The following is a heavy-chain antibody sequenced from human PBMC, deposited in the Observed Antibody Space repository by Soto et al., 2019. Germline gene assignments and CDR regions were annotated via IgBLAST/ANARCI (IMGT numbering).Heavy chain of an antibody. CDR1: GGIFSTYV. CDR3: ARGSGSRVRDYYYGMDV. J-gene: IGHJ6*02. D-gene: IGHD1-1*01. Sequence: QVQLVQSGAEVKKPGSSVKVSCKASGGIFSTYVITWVRQAPGQGLECMGGVIPMVGTTNYAQKFQGRVTITADESTSTTYMELSSLRSEDTAMYYCARGSGSRVRDYYYGMDVWGQGTTVTVSS. V-gene: IGHV1-69*01. CDR2: VIPMVGTT.